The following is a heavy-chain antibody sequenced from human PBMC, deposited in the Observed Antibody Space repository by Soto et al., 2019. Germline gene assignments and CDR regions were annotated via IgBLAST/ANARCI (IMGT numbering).Heavy chain of an antibody. D-gene: IGHD6-13*01. CDR2: INPNSGGT. Sequence: ASVKDSFKASGYTFTGYYMHWVRQAPGQGLEWMGWINPNSGGTNYAQKFQGWVTMTRDTSISTAYMELSRLRSDDTAVYYCARGRQAAAGPYYYYGMDVWGQGTPFTVSS. V-gene: IGHV1-2*04. J-gene: IGHJ6*02. CDR3: ARGRQAAAGPYYYYGMDV. CDR1: GYTFTGYY.